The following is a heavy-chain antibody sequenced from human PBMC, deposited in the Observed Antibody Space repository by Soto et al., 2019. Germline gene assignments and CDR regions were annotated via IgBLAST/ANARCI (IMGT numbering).Heavy chain of an antibody. CDR3: ARLVYDTRLNYMYFDF. J-gene: IGHJ4*02. D-gene: IGHD2-8*01. V-gene: IGHV4-34*01. CDR2: INHSGST. Sequence: SETLSLTXAVYGGSFSGYYWSWIRQPPGKGLEWIGEINHSGSTNYNPPLKSRVTISVDTSKNQFSLKLSSVTAADTAIYFRARLVYDTRLNYMYFDFWGQGALVTVSS. CDR1: GGSFSGYY.